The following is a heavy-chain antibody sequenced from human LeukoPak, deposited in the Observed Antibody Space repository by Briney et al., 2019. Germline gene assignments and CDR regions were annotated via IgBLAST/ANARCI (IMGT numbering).Heavy chain of an antibody. Sequence: GESLRISFKGSGYSFTSYWISWVRQMPEKGLEWMGRIDPSDSYTNYSPSFQGHVTISADKSISTAYLQWSSLKASDTAMYYCARLSVTMVRGVIPSPPDYWGQGTLVTVSS. CDR2: IDPSDSYT. CDR1: GYSFTSYW. D-gene: IGHD3-10*01. V-gene: IGHV5-10-1*01. J-gene: IGHJ4*02. CDR3: ARLSVTMVRGVIPSPPDY.